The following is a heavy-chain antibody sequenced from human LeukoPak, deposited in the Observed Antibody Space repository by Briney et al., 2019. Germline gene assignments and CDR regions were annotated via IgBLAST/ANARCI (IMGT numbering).Heavy chain of an antibody. CDR3: AKDRGYSYGYPYFDY. CDR1: GFTFSSHG. J-gene: IGHJ4*02. V-gene: IGHV3-23*01. D-gene: IGHD5-18*01. Sequence: GGSLRLSCAASGFTFSSHGMSWVRQAPGKGLEWVSAITGSGGRLYYADSVKGRFTISRDSSKNTLFLQMNSLRAEDTAVYFCAKDRGYSYGYPYFDYWGQGTLVTVSS. CDR2: ITGSGGRL.